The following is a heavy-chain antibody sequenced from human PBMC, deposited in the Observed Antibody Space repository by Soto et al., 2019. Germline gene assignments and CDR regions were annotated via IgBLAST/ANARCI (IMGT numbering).Heavy chain of an antibody. CDR3: ARTAMVSYYYYYGMDV. D-gene: IGHD5-18*01. CDR1: GYTFTGYY. Sequence: ASVKVSCKASGYTFTGYYMHWVRQAPGQGLEWMGWINPNSGGTNYAQKFQGWVTMTRDTSISTAYMELSRLRSDDTAVYYCARTAMVSYYYYYGMDVWGQGITVNVSS. CDR2: INPNSGGT. J-gene: IGHJ6*02. V-gene: IGHV1-2*04.